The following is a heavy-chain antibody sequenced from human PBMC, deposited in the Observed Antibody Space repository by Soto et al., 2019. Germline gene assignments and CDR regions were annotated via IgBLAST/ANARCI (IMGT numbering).Heavy chain of an antibody. D-gene: IGHD2-15*01. J-gene: IGHJ6*03. V-gene: IGHV3-74*01. CDR2: INSDGSVS. Sequence: EVQLVESGGGLVQPGGSLRLSCAASGFTFCNYWMYWVRQAPGKGLVCVSRINSDGSVSSYADSVKGRLTISRNNVKNPLYLQMNSLRAEDTAVYYCARGDCVGGPCYSLAGSFYYYMDVWGKGTTITVFS. CDR3: ARGDCVGGPCYSLAGSFYYYMDV. CDR1: GFTFCNYW.